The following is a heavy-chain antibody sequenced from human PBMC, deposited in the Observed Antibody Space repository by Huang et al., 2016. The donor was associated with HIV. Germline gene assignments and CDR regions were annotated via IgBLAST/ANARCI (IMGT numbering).Heavy chain of an antibody. CDR3: ARAPHYGSGSYYY. J-gene: IGHJ4*02. Sequence: QVQLHQWGAGLLKPSETLSLTCAVYGGSFSGYYWSWIRQPPGKGLEWIGEITHSGSTNYNPSLKRRVTISEETSKNQFSLKLSSVTAADTAVYYWARAPHYGSGSYYYWGQGTLVTVSS. D-gene: IGHD3-10*01. V-gene: IGHV4-34*01. CDR1: GGSFSGYY. CDR2: ITHSGST.